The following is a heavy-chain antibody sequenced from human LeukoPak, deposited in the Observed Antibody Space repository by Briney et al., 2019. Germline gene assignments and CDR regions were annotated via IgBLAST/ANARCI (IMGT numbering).Heavy chain of an antibody. J-gene: IGHJ5*02. V-gene: IGHV3-11*01. CDR1: GFTFSDYY. CDR3: ARAAGWFDP. CDR2: ISSSSNNI. Sequence: GGSLRLSCAASGFTFSDYYMTWIRQAPGKGLEWASYISSSSNNIHYANSVRGRFTISRDNAKNSVYLQMNSLRAEDTAIYYCARAAGWFDPWGQGTLVTVSS.